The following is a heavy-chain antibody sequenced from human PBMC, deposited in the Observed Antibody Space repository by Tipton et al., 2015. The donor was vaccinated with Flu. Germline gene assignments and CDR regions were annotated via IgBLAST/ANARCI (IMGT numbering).Heavy chain of an antibody. Sequence: SLRLSCAASGFTFSSYAMTWVRQAPGKGLEWVSSISGSGGNTYYADSVKGRFTISRDNSKNTLYLQMDSLRAEDTAIYYCAKARSEVVAAAINHWGQGTLVTVSS. CDR2: ISGSGGNT. CDR3: AKARSEVVAAAINH. V-gene: IGHV3-23*01. D-gene: IGHD2-2*01. CDR1: GFTFSSYA. J-gene: IGHJ5*02.